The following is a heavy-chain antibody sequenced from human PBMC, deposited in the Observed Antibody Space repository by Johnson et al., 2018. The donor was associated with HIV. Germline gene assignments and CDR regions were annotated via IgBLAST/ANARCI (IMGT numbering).Heavy chain of an antibody. J-gene: IGHJ3*02. D-gene: IGHD3-22*01. Sequence: VQLVESGGGVVQPGRSLRLSCAASGFTFSSYAMHWIRQAPGKGLECISNISSSGSIIYYSDSVKGRFAISRDNVKNSWYLQMNSLRAEDTAVYYCARDPVVAHAFDIWGQGTIVTVSS. CDR1: GFTFSSYA. CDR2: ISSSGSII. V-gene: IGHV3-48*03. CDR3: ARDPVVAHAFDI.